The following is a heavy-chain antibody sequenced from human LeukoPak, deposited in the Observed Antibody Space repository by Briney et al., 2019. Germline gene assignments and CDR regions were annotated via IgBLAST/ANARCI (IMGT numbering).Heavy chain of an antibody. CDR2: MYNNGNT. Sequence: GGSLRLSCAASGLTVSSKYMSWVRQAPGKGLEWVSVMYNNGNTHYADSVKGRFTISRDNAKNTLYLQMNSLRPEDTAVYYCARVGGDRVAYSGQGTLGTVSS. CDR1: GLTVSSKY. D-gene: IGHD4-17*01. V-gene: IGHV3-53*01. J-gene: IGHJ4*02. CDR3: ARVGGDRVAY.